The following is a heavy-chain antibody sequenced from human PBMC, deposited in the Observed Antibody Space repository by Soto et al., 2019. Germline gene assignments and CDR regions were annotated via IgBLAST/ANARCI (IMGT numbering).Heavy chain of an antibody. D-gene: IGHD6-13*01. J-gene: IGHJ5*02. Sequence: EVQLVESGGGFVQPGGSLRLSCAASGFTFSSYSMNWVRQAPGKGLEWVSYISSSSSTIYYADSVKGRFTISRDNAKNSLYLQMNSLRAEDTAVYYCARHPERIAEIGWLDPWGQGTLVTVSS. CDR2: ISSSSSTI. CDR1: GFTFSSYS. V-gene: IGHV3-48*01. CDR3: ARHPERIAEIGWLDP.